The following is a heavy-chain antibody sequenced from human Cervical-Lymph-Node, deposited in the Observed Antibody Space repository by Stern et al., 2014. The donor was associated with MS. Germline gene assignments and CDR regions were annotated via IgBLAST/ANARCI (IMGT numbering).Heavy chain of an antibody. V-gene: IGHV4-61*01. J-gene: IGHJ5*02. CDR2: IVTT. D-gene: IGHD2-21*01. CDR1: GGSVSSNNYH. Sequence: QLQLQESDPGLVKPSETLSLTCAVSGGSVSSNNYHWSWLRQPPGKGLEWIGDIVTTNYNPSLTSRLTMSIDTSKTQFSLELTSVTAADTAVYFCAAYRVGVGGRGSWGQGTLVTVSS. CDR3: AAYRVGVGGRGS.